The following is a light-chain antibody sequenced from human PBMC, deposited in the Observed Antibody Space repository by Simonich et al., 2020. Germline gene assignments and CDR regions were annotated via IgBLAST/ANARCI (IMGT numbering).Light chain of an antibody. J-gene: IGKJ1*01. CDR1: QSVLYSSNNKNY. Sequence: DIVMTQSPDSLAVSLGERATINCKSSQSVLYSSNNKNYLAWYQQKPGPPPKLLIYWASTRESGVPDRFSGSGSGTDFTLTISSLQAEDAATYYCHQSSSLPWTFGQGTKVEIK. V-gene: IGKV4-1*01. CDR3: HQSSSLPWT. CDR2: WAS.